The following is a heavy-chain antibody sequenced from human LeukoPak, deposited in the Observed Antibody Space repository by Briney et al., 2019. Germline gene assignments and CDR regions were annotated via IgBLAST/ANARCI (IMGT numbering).Heavy chain of an antibody. J-gene: IGHJ4*02. Sequence: GGSLRLSCAASGFTFSSYAVHWVRQAPGKGLEWVAVISYDGSNKYYADSVKGRFTIPRDNSKSTLYLQMNSLRAEDTAVYYCARDRIVYSYGTHPVDYWGQGTLVTVSS. CDR3: ARDRIVYSYGTHPVDY. CDR2: ISYDGSNK. CDR1: GFTFSSYA. V-gene: IGHV3-30*04. D-gene: IGHD5-18*01.